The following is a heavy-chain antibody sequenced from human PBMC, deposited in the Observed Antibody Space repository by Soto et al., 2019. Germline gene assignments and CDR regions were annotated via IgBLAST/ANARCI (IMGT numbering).Heavy chain of an antibody. V-gene: IGHV3-33*01. Sequence: GGSLRLSCAASGFTFSGHGMHWVRQAPGKGLEWVTFIGFDGTKKDYIDSVKGRFTISRDNSRNTLSLQINSLRAEDTAVYFCTRFTGTGPDSHGRFDYWGQGILVTVSS. CDR2: IGFDGTKK. CDR1: GFTFSGHG. J-gene: IGHJ4*02. CDR3: TRFTGTGPDSHGRFDY. D-gene: IGHD4-4*01.